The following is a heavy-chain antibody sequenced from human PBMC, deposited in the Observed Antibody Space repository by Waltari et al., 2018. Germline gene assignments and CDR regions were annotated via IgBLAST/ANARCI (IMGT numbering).Heavy chain of an antibody. CDR3: ARRHGAGYYFDF. J-gene: IGHJ4*02. Sequence: QVQLQESGPGLVKPSETLSLTCTFSGGSFSSHYLTWIRQPPGKGLEWIGNINYRGSTNYNPSLKSRVTILVDTSRNQFSLKLSSVTATDSAVYYCARRHGAGYYFDFWGQGILVTVSS. D-gene: IGHD2-8*01. CDR2: INYRGST. CDR1: GGSFSSHY. V-gene: IGHV4-59*11.